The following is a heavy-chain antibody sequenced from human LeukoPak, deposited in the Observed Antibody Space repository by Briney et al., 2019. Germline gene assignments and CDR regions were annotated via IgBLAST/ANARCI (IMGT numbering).Heavy chain of an antibody. V-gene: IGHV4-4*02. D-gene: IGHD3-10*01. Sequence: SGTLSLTCGVSGGSITTTNYWSWVRQPPGGGLEWIGEVSLAGRTRYNPSLKNRVNISIDESKNHLYLNLASVTAADTAVYYCARDRVVRGWHFDLWGRGTLVTVSS. J-gene: IGHJ2*01. CDR1: GGSITTTNY. CDR2: VSLAGRT. CDR3: ARDRVVRGWHFDL.